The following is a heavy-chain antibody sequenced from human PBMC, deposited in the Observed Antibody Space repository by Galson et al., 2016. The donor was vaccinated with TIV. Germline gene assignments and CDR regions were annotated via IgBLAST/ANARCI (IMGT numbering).Heavy chain of an antibody. J-gene: IGHJ6*02. CDR1: GKFINNYA. CDR2: IFPIFTSP. V-gene: IGHV1-69*01. Sequence: QSGAEVKKPGSSVKVSCKASGKFINNYAINWVRQAPGQGLEWLGGIFPIFTSPTYAQNFQGRLSLTADSSTTTAYMELSSLRSEDTAVYFCAASLHNLRGDPNYYYIVDVWGQGTTVSVSS. CDR3: AASLHNLRGDPNYYYIVDV. D-gene: IGHD2-21*02.